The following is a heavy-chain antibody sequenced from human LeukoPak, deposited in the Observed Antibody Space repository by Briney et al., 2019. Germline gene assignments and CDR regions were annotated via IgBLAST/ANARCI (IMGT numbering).Heavy chain of an antibody. V-gene: IGHV3-23*01. D-gene: IGHD2-8*01. J-gene: IGHJ4*02. CDR3: AKGGYCTNGVCYELDY. CDR1: GFTFSSYA. CDR2: ISGSGGST. Sequence: GGSLRLSCAASGFTFSSYAMSWVRQGPGKGLEWVSAISGSGGSTYYADSVKGRFTISRDNSKNTLYPQMNSLRAEDTAVYYCAKGGYCTNGVCYELDYWGQGTLVTVSS.